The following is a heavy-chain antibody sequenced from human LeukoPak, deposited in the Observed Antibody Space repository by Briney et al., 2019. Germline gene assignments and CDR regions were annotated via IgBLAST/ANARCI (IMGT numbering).Heavy chain of an antibody. D-gene: IGHD4-17*01. J-gene: IGHJ4*02. CDR1: GFTVSSNY. V-gene: IGHV3-53*01. CDR3: ARDLYGVSHDY. CDR2: IYSSGST. Sequence: GGSLRLSCAASGFTVSSNYMNWVRQAPGKGLEWVSVIYSSGSTYYADSVKGRFTISRDNSKNMLYLQMNSLRAEDTDVYYCARDLYGVSHDYWGQGTLVTVSS.